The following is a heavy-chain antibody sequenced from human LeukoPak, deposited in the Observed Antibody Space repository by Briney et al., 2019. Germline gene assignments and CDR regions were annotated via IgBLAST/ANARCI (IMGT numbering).Heavy chain of an antibody. V-gene: IGHV1-2*02. J-gene: IGHJ1*01. D-gene: IGHD3/OR15-3a*01. CDR3: ARDTRTGYPYLPFLFQH. Sequence: ASVKVSCKASGYTFTGYYMHWVRQAPGQGLEWMGWINPNSGGTNYAQKFQGRVTMTRDTSISTAYMELSRLRSDDTAVYYCARDTRTGYPYLPFLFQHWGQGTLVTVSS. CDR2: INPNSGGT. CDR1: GYTFTGYY.